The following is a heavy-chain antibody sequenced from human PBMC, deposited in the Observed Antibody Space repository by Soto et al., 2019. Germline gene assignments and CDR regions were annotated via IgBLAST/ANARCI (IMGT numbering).Heavy chain of an antibody. Sequence: QVQLVQSGAEVKKPGSAVKVSCKASGGTFNGHSFSWVRQAPGQGLEWMGSIIPMFNTSTYAQRFQGRVTITADESTTTAYMDLSSLTSEDKAVYYCTSDDTVLVGADSAFDIWGQGTMVTVSS. CDR1: GGTFNGHS. J-gene: IGHJ3*02. CDR2: IIPMFNTS. V-gene: IGHV1-69*01. CDR3: TSDDTVLVGADSAFDI. D-gene: IGHD4-17*01.